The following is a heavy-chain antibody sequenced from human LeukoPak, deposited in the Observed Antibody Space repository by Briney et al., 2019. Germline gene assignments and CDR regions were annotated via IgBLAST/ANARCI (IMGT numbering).Heavy chain of an antibody. J-gene: IGHJ4*02. CDR2: ISWNSGSI. D-gene: IGHD1-26*01. V-gene: IGHV3-9*01. CDR1: GFTFDDYA. CDR3: AKGTTSGIPEGFDY. Sequence: GRSLRLSCAASGFTFDDYAMHWVRHAPGKGLEWVSGISWNSGSIGYAVSVKGRFTISRDNAKNSLYLQMNSLRAEDTALYYCAKGTTSGIPEGFDYWGQGTLVTVSS.